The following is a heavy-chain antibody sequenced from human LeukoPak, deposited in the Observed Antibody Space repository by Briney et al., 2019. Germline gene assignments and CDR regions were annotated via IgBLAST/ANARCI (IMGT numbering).Heavy chain of an antibody. D-gene: IGHD1-26*01. CDR2: ISYDGSNK. CDR1: GFTVSSNY. Sequence: GGSLRLSCAASGFTVSSNYMSWVRQAPGKGLEWVAVISYDGSNKYYADSVKGRFTISRDNSKNTLYLQMNSLRAEDTAVYYCAKGERRGIVGARDYWGQGTLVTVSS. V-gene: IGHV3-30*18. CDR3: AKGERRGIVGARDY. J-gene: IGHJ4*02.